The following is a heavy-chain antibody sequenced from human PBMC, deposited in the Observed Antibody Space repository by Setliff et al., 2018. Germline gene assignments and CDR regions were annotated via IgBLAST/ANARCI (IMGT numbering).Heavy chain of an antibody. CDR1: GYTFTGYY. J-gene: IGHJ4*02. V-gene: IGHV1-2*06. CDR2: INPNSGGT. CDR3: ARGRDFWSGYLVY. D-gene: IGHD3-3*01. Sequence: ASVKVSCKASGYTFTGYYMYWVRQAPGQGLEWMGRINPNSGGTNYAQKFQGRVTMTRDTSISTVYMELSRLRSEDTAVYYCARGRDFWSGYLVYWGQGTLVTVSS.